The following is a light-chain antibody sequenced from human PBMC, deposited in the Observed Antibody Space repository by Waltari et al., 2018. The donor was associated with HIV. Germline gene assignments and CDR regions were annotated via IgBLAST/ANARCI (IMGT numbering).Light chain of an antibody. Sequence: DIQMTQSPSTLSASVGDRVTSTCRASQSISEGVAWYQQRPGEAPKLLIYKASTLKSGVPSSFIGSGSGTEFTLTISCLQPEDFATYYCQQFTYSPTFGQGTTV. CDR1: QSISEG. CDR2: KAS. J-gene: IGKJ1*01. V-gene: IGKV1-5*03. CDR3: QQFTYSPT.